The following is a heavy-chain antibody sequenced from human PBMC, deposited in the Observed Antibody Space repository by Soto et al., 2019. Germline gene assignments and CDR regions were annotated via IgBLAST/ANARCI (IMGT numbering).Heavy chain of an antibody. CDR3: ARNGSYYDFWSGYYFGGGMDV. V-gene: IGHV4-34*01. D-gene: IGHD3-3*01. J-gene: IGHJ6*02. CDR2: INHSGST. CDR1: GGSFSGYY. Sequence: PSETLSLTCAVYGGSFSGYYWTWIRQPPGKGLEWIGEINHSGSTNYNPSLKSRVTISVDTSKNQFSLKLSSVTAADTALYYCARNGSYYDFWSGYYFGGGMDVWGQGTTVTVSS.